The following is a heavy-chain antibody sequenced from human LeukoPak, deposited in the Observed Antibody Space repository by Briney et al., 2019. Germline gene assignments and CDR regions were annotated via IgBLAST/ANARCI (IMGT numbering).Heavy chain of an antibody. D-gene: IGHD3-22*01. V-gene: IGHV4-59*01. J-gene: IGHJ4*02. CDR1: GGSISSYY. CDR3: ARDGEYDSSGYYYGY. Sequence: SETLSLTCTVSGGSISSYYWSWIRQPPGKGLEWIGYIYYSGSTNYNPSLKSRVTISVDTSKNQFSLKLSSVTAADTAVYYCARDGEYDSSGYYYGYWGQGTLVTVPS. CDR2: IYYSGST.